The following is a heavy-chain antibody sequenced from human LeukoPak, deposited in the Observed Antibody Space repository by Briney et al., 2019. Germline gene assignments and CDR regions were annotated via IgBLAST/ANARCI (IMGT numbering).Heavy chain of an antibody. CDR2: IYYTGST. CDR3: ARRTYYDTLTGYNYWYFDL. V-gene: IGHV4-59*01. J-gene: IGHJ2*01. Sequence: NASETLSFTCTVSGVSISDYYWSWVRQSPGKGLEWIGYIYYTGSTDYNPSLKSRVTMSLDTSKNQFSLNLRSVTATDTAVYYCARRTYYDTLTGYNYWYFDLWGRGTLVTVSS. D-gene: IGHD3-9*01. CDR1: GVSISDYY.